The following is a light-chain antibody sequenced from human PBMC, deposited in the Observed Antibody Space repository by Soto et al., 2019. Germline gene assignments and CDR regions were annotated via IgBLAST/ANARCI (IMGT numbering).Light chain of an antibody. CDR3: ISYTISSTVL. CDR1: SSDVGSYNY. V-gene: IGLV2-14*01. Sequence: QSALTQPASVSGSPGQSITISCTGTSSDVGSYNYVSWYQHHPGKAPKVIIFEVSNRPSGVSNRFSGSKSGNTASLTISGLQAEDEADYYCISYTISSTVLFGGGTKLTVL. J-gene: IGLJ3*02. CDR2: EVS.